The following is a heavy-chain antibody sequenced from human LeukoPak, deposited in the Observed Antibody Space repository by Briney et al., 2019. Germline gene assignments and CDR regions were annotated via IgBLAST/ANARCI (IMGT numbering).Heavy chain of an antibody. CDR1: GFTFSDYY. J-gene: IGHJ3*02. V-gene: IGHV3-11*04. Sequence: PGGSLRLSCAASGFTFSDYYMSWIRQAPGKGLECISYISSSGSTISYADSVKGRFTISRDNAKNSLYLQMNSLRAEDTAVYYCARITIGSGYAFDIWGQGTMVTVSS. CDR2: ISSSGSTI. D-gene: IGHD5-12*01. CDR3: ARITIGSGYAFDI.